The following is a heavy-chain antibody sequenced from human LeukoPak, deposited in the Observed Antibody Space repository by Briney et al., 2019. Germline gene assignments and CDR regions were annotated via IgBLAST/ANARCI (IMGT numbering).Heavy chain of an antibody. CDR1: GLTFDDYA. CDR2: ISGDGGST. V-gene: IGHV3-43*02. CDR3: AKAYCSGGSCYLPIDY. D-gene: IGHD2-15*01. Sequence: GGSLRLSSAAAGLTFDDYAMHWVRQAPGKGLEWVSLISGDGGSTYYADSVKGRFTISRDNSKNSLYLQMNSLRTEDTALYYCAKAYCSGGSCYLPIDYWGQGTLVTVSS. J-gene: IGHJ4*02.